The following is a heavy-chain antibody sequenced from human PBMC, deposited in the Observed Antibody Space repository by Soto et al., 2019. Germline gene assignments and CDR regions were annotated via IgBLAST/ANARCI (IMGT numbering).Heavy chain of an antibody. CDR1: GFIFTSYW. CDR3: ASQSSEWLLFAS. Sequence: GGSLRLSCAASGFIFTSYWMDWVRQAPGKGLEWVAMINQDGSEKYYVDSVKGRFTISRDNAKNSLYLQMNSLRAEDTAVYYCASQSSEWLLFASWGQGTLVTVSS. J-gene: IGHJ4*02. CDR2: INQDGSEK. D-gene: IGHD5-12*01. V-gene: IGHV3-7*02.